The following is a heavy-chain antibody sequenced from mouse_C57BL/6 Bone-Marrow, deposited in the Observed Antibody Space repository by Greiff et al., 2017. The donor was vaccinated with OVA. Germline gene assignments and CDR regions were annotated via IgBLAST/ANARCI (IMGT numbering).Heavy chain of an antibody. CDR1: GFTFSDYY. Sequence: VQLKESGGGLVQPGGSLKLSCAASGFTFSDYYMYWVRQTPEKRLEWVAYISTGGGSTYYPDNVKGRFTISRDNAKNTLYLQLSRLKSEDTAMYYCARQNWDWFAYWGQGTLVTVSA. J-gene: IGHJ3*01. CDR3: ARQNWDWFAY. D-gene: IGHD4-1*01. V-gene: IGHV5-12*01. CDR2: ISTGGGST.